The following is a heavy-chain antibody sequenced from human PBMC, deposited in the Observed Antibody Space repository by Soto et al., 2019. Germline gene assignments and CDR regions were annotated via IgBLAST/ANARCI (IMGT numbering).Heavy chain of an antibody. CDR1: GYTLTELS. J-gene: IGHJ4*02. CDR3: ATGPLPPIYYDSSGYPDFYFDY. CDR2: FDPEDGET. V-gene: IGHV1-24*01. D-gene: IGHD3-22*01. Sequence: ASVKVSCKVSGYTLTELSMHWVRQAPGKGLEWMGGFDPEDGETIYAQKFQGRVTMTEDTSTDTAYMELSSLRSEDTAVYYCATGPLPPIYYDSSGYPDFYFDYWGQGTLVTVSS.